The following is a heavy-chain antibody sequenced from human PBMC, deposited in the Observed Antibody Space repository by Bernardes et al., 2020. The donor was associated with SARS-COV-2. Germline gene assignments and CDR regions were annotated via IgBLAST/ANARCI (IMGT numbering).Heavy chain of an antibody. V-gene: IGHV3-30*04. J-gene: IGHJ4*02. CDR2: ISFDGRKR. CDR1: GFSFNRHA. Sequence: GGSLRLSCVGSGFSFNRHALHWVRQAPGKGLEWVTMISFDGRKRKFADFVQGRFTISRDDSMKTVSLQLHSLRPEDTAVYYCARDVSDGISPSPFDYWGQGTLVTVSS. D-gene: IGHD1-20*01. CDR3: ARDVSDGISPSPFDY.